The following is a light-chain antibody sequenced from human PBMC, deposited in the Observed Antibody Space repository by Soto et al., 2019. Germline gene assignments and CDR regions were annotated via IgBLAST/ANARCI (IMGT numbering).Light chain of an antibody. CDR2: KAS. Sequence: DIQMTQSPSTLSASVGDRVTITCRASQSISSWLAWFQQKPGKAPKLLIYKASSLQSGVPSRFSGSESGTGFNLTISSLQPADFATYYCQQYNPYSSTFGQGTKLEIK. V-gene: IGKV1-5*03. CDR3: QQYNPYSST. J-gene: IGKJ2*01. CDR1: QSISSW.